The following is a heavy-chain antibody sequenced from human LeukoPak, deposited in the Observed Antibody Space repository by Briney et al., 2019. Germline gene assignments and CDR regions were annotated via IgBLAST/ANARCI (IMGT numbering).Heavy chain of an antibody. CDR2: IYYSGST. CDR3: ARDRGYCSGGSCHIYYYYYGMDV. Sequence: SETLSLTCTVSGGSISSGGYYWGWIRQPPGKGLEWIGYIYYSGSTNYNPSLKSRVTISVDTSKNQFSLKLSSVTAADTAVYYCARDRGYCSGGSCHIYYYYYGMDVWGQGTTVTVSS. J-gene: IGHJ6*02. CDR1: GGSISSGGYY. V-gene: IGHV4-61*08. D-gene: IGHD2-15*01.